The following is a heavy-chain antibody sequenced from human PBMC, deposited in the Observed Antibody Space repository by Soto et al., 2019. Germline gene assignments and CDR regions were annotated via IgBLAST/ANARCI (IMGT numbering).Heavy chain of an antibody. V-gene: IGHV4-34*01. Sequence: PSETLSLTCAFYCGSFSGYYWSWIRQPPGKGLEWIGEINHSGSTNYNPSPKSRVTISVDTSKNQFSLKLSSVTAADTAVYYCARGRRSKNIAVPAAIRDWFDPWGQGTLVTVSS. CDR1: CGSFSGYY. J-gene: IGHJ5*02. CDR3: ARGRRSKNIAVPAAIRDWFDP. CDR2: INHSGST. D-gene: IGHD2-2*02.